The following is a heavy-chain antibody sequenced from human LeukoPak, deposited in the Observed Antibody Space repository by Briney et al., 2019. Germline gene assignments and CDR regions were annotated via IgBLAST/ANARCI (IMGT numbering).Heavy chain of an antibody. V-gene: IGHV3-30*18. CDR2: ISYDGSNK. CDR3: AKDLSSYGDYPENFDY. CDR1: GFTFSSYG. D-gene: IGHD4-17*01. Sequence: PGRSLRLSCAASGFTFSSYGMHRVRQAPGKGLEWVAVISYDGSNKYYADSVKGRFTISRDNSKNALYLQMNSLRAEDTAVYYCAKDLSSYGDYPENFDYWGQGTLVTVSS. J-gene: IGHJ4*02.